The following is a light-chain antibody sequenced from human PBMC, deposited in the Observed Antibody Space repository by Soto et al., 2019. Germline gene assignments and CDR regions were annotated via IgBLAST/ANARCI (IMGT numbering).Light chain of an antibody. CDR3: SSYSSGSTHLV. V-gene: IGLV2-14*03. J-gene: IGLJ2*01. Sequence: QSALTQPASVSGSRGQSISISCSGTASDVGGYNYVSWYQQHPGKVPKLIIYDVTDRPSGVSNRFSGSKSGNTAFLTISGLQTEDEADYSCSSYSSGSTHLVFGGGTKLTVL. CDR2: DVT. CDR1: ASDVGGYNY.